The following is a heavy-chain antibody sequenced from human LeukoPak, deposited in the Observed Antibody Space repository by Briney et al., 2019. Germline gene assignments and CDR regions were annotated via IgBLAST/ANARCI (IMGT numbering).Heavy chain of an antibody. CDR1: GFIFKKYW. J-gene: IGHJ4*02. Sequence: RGSLRLSCAASGFIFKKYWMNWVRQVPGKGLECLANIKEDGSETYYADSVKGRFTISRDNPKNLLFLQINSLRVEDTAVYYCARETPRRGETRDGYRWGQGTVVTVSS. D-gene: IGHD5-24*01. CDR2: IKEDGSET. CDR3: ARETPRRGETRDGYR. V-gene: IGHV3-7*01.